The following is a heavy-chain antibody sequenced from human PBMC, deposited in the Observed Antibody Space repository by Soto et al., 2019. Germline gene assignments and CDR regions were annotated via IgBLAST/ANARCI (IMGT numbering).Heavy chain of an antibody. CDR1: AVSMSSSGYY. V-gene: IGHV4-39*01. Sequence: SETLSLTCTVSAVSMSSSGYYWCWIRQPPGKGLEWIGSIYYSGSTFYNPSVKSLVTLSMGTSRNQFSRELGSVTAADLGVCYCARGDSGSYNNGFDAWGQGTLVTVSS. D-gene: IGHD1-26*01. CDR3: ARGDSGSYNNGFDA. CDR2: IYYSGST. J-gene: IGHJ5*02.